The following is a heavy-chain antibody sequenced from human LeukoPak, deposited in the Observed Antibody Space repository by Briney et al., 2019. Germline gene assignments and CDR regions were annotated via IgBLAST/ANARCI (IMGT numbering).Heavy chain of an antibody. Sequence: GGSLRLSCAASGFTFSTYWMSWVRQAPGKGLEWVANIMGDGSEKYYVDSVKGRFTTSRDNAKNSLYLQVNSLRAEDTAVYYCARYYYASGSWFPFDYWGQGTLVTVSS. J-gene: IGHJ4*02. CDR2: IMGDGSEK. CDR3: ARYYYASGSWFPFDY. CDR1: GFTFSTYW. V-gene: IGHV3-7*01. D-gene: IGHD3-10*01.